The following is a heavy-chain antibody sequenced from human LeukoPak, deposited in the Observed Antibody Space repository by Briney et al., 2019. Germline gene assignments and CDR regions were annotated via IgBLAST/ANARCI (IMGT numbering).Heavy chain of an antibody. CDR2: ISYDGNDK. CDR1: GFDFSSNW. J-gene: IGHJ4*02. V-gene: IGHV3-30-3*01. Sequence: GGSLRLSCAASGFDFSSNWMHWVRQAPGKGLEWVAIISYDGNDKYYTDSVKGRFTISRDKSKNTLYLQMNSLRAEDTAVYYCARDRDTAMGLWGQGTLVTVSS. D-gene: IGHD5-18*01. CDR3: ARDRDTAMGL.